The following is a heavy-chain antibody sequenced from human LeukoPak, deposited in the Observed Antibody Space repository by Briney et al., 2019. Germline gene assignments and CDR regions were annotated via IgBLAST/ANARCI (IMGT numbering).Heavy chain of an antibody. V-gene: IGHV3-30-3*01. J-gene: IGHJ4*02. CDR1: GFTFSSYA. CDR3: ARVLVGATGSDY. Sequence: PGGSLRLSCAASGFTFSSYAMHWVRQAPGKGLEWVAVISYDGSNKYYADSVKGRFTISRDNAKNTLYLQMNSLRAEDTAVYYCARVLVGATGSDYWGQGTLVTVSS. CDR2: ISYDGSNK. D-gene: IGHD1-26*01.